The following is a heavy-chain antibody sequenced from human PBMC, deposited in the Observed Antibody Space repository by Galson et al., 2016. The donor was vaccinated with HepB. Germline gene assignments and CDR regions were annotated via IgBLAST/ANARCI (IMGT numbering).Heavy chain of an antibody. CDR1: GGSIRSGDYY. J-gene: IGHJ4*02. CDR3: ATGDRWRYFAH. D-gene: IGHD5-24*01. V-gene: IGHV3-9*01. Sequence: LSLTCTVSGGSIRSGDYYWNWIRQPPGKGLEWVSGINWNSATISYADAVKGRFTVSRDNAKNSLYLQLNSLRPEDTAFYYCATGDRWRYFAHWGQGTQVTVSS. CDR2: INWNSATI.